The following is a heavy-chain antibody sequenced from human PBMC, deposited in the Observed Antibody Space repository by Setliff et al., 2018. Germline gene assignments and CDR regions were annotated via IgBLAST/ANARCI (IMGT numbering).Heavy chain of an antibody. CDR3: AREGSYSSGWLSGYFDY. Sequence: GGSLRLSCAASGFTFSTYGLHWVRQTPDKGLEWVTFIQPDGGNKYYKDSVKGRFTISRDDSKNTLYLQMISLRAEDTAVYYCAREGSYSSGWLSGYFDYWGQGTLVTVSS. J-gene: IGHJ4*02. CDR2: IQPDGGNK. CDR1: GFTFSTYG. V-gene: IGHV3-30*02. D-gene: IGHD6-19*01.